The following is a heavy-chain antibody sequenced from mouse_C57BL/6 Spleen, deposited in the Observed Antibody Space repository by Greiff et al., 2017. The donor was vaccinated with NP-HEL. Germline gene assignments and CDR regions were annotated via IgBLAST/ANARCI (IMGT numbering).Heavy chain of an antibody. CDR1: GYTFTSYT. J-gene: IGHJ4*01. V-gene: IGHV1-4*01. Sequence: VQLQQSGAELARPGASVKMSCKASGYTFTSYTMHWVKQRPGQGLEWIGYINPSSGYTNYNQKFKDKATLTADKSSSTAYMQLSSLTSEDSAFYYCASAVDYAMDYWGQGTSVTVSS. CDR2: INPSSGYT. CDR3: ASAVDYAMDY.